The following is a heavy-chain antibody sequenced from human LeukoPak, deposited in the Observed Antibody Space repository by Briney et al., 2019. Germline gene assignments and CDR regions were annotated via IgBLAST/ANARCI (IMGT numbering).Heavy chain of an antibody. CDR3: ASSIPTGYSYGYYY. V-gene: IGHV4-39*01. CDR2: IYYSGST. J-gene: IGHJ4*02. D-gene: IGHD5-18*01. CDR1: GGSISSSSYY. Sequence: SETLSLTCTVSGGSISSSSYYWGWIRQPPGKGLEWIGSIYYSGSTYYNPSLKSRVTISVDTSKNQFSLKLSSVTAADTAVYHCASSIPTGYSYGYYYWGQGTLVTVSS.